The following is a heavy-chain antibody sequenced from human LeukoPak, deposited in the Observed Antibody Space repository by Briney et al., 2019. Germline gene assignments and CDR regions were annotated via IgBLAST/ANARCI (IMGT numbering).Heavy chain of an antibody. J-gene: IGHJ4*02. CDR3: AVSVGASPNYFDF. D-gene: IGHD1-26*01. CDR2: IITSGSNM. Sequence: GGSLRLSCGASGFTFISYEINWVRQAPGKGLEWVSYIITSGSNMYYGDSVKGRFTIPRDNAKNSLYLQMDSLRAEDTAIYDCAVSVGASPNYFDFWGQGTLVTVSS. CDR1: GFTFISYE. V-gene: IGHV3-48*03.